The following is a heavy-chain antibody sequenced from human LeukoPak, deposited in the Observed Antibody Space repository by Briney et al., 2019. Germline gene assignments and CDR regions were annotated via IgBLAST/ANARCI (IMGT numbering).Heavy chain of an antibody. V-gene: IGHV4-34*01. CDR1: GGSFSGYY. CDR2: TNHSGST. J-gene: IGHJ3*02. CDR3: AREGLRYFDWLLPVHDAFDI. D-gene: IGHD3-9*01. Sequence: PSETLSLTCAVYGGSFSGYYWSWIRQPPGKGLEWIGETNHSGSTNYNPSLKSRVTISVDTSKNQFSLKLSSVTAADTAVYYCAREGLRYFDWLLPVHDAFDIWGQGTMVTVSS.